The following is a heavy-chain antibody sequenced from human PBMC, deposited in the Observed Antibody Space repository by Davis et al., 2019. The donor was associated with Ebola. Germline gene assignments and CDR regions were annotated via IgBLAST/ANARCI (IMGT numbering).Heavy chain of an antibody. CDR1: GFTFSSYG. D-gene: IGHD3-10*01. V-gene: IGHV3-33*01. CDR3: ASPRYGSGSYYGRGGFYYGMDV. CDR2: IWYDGSNK. Sequence: PGGSLRLSCAASGFTFSSYGMHWVRQAPGQGLEWVAVIWYDGSNKYYADSVKGRFTISRDNSKNTLYLQMNSLRAEDTAVYYCASPRYGSGSYYGRGGFYYGMDVWGQGTTVTVSS. J-gene: IGHJ6*02.